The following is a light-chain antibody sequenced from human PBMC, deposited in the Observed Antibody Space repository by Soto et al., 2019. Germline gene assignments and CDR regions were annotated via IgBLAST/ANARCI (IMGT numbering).Light chain of an antibody. CDR3: QQYGGSPPT. J-gene: IGKJ1*01. Sequence: EIVLTQSPGTLSLSPGERATLSCRASQSVRSTYLAWYQQKPGQAPRLLIYGVSSRATDIPDRFSGSGSGTDFTLTISRLEPEDFAVYYCQQYGGSPPTFGQGTKVEIK. V-gene: IGKV3-20*01. CDR1: QSVRSTY. CDR2: GVS.